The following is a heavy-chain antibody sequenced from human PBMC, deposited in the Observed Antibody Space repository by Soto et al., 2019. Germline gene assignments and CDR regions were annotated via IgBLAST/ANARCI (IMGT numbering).Heavy chain of an antibody. CDR1: GFTFSSYS. CDR2: ISSSSSYI. CDR3: ARVGGGYQLLHAFDI. Sequence: GGSLRLSCAASGFTFSSYSMNWVRQAPGKGLEWVSSISSSSSYIYYADSVKGRFTIPRDNAKNSLYLQMNSLRAEDTAVYYCARVGGGYQLLHAFDIWGQGTMVTVSS. V-gene: IGHV3-21*01. D-gene: IGHD2-2*01. J-gene: IGHJ3*02.